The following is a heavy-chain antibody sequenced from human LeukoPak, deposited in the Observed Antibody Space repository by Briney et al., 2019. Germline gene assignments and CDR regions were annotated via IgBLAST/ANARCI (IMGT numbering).Heavy chain of an antibody. CDR2: ISSSSSYI. CDR3: ASSSGSYLDAFDI. V-gene: IGHV3-21*01. J-gene: IGHJ3*02. D-gene: IGHD1-26*01. CDR1: GFTLSSYS. Sequence: PGGSLRLSCAASGFTLSSYSMNWVRQAPGKGLEWVSSISSSSSYIYYADSVKGRFTISRDNAKNSLYLQMNSLRAEDTAVYYCASSSGSYLDAFDIWGQGTMVTVSS.